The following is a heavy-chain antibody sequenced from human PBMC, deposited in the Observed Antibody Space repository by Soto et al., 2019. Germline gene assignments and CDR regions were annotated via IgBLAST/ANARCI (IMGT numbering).Heavy chain of an antibody. V-gene: IGHV3-23*01. Sequence: GGSLRLSCAASGFTFSSYAMSWVRQAPGKGLEWVSAISGSGGSTYYADSVKGRFTISRDNSKNTLYLQMNSLRAEDTAVYYCAKGGYSSFYYYGMGVWGQGTTVTVSS. CDR1: GFTFSSYA. CDR2: ISGSGGST. J-gene: IGHJ6*02. D-gene: IGHD6-6*01. CDR3: AKGGYSSFYYYGMGV.